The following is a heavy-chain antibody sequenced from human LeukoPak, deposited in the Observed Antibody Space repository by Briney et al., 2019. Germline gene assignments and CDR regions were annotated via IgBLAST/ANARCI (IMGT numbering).Heavy chain of an antibody. CDR1: GGSISSYY. CDR3: ARYGSGSYSFGMDV. J-gene: IGHJ6*02. CDR2: IYYSGST. Sequence: SSETLSLTCTVSGGSISSYYWSWIRQPPGKGLEWIGYIYYSGSTNYSPSLKSRVTISVDTSKNQLSLKLSSVTAADTAVYYCARYGSGSYSFGMDVWGQGTTVTVSS. D-gene: IGHD3-10*01. V-gene: IGHV4-59*08.